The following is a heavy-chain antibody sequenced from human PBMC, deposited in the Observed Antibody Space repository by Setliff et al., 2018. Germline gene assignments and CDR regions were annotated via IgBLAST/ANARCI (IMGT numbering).Heavy chain of an antibody. CDR2: IDHSGNT. Sequence: SETLSLTCAVYDGSFSGYYWSWIRQPPGKGLEWIGEIDHSGNTNYNPSLKSRVTIFVDTSKNQFSLKLNSVTAADMAVYYCARGYCSSSGCFFAGWFDPWGQGTLVTFSS. CDR3: ARGYCSSSGCFFAGWFDP. CDR1: DGSFSGYY. J-gene: IGHJ5*02. D-gene: IGHD2-2*01. V-gene: IGHV4-34*01.